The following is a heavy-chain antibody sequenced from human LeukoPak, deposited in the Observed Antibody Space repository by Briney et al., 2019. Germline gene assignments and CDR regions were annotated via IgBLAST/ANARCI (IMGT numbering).Heavy chain of an antibody. V-gene: IGHV5-51*01. CDR1: GNTFTNYW. Sequence: GESLKISCKGSGNTFTNYWIGWVRQLPGKGLEWMGIIYPGDSETRYSPSFQGQVTISADKSISTAYLQWSSLKASDTAMYYCARREDSGGSFYWGQGTLVTVSS. D-gene: IGHD2-15*01. CDR2: IYPGDSET. J-gene: IGHJ4*02. CDR3: ARREDSGGSFY.